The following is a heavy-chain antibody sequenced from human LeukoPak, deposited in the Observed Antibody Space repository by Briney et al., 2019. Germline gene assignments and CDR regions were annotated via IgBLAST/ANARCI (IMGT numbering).Heavy chain of an antibody. CDR2: ISSGSGYI. V-gene: IGHV3-21*01. J-gene: IGHJ4*02. Sequence: PGGSLRLSCAASGFTFSNYSMNWVRQAPGKGLEWVSSISSGSGYIHYADSVKGRFTISRDNARNSLYLQMNSLRAEDTAVYYCVRDSRVIAAAGTGAVYWGQGTLVTVSS. CDR1: GFTFSNYS. D-gene: IGHD6-13*01. CDR3: VRDSRVIAAAGTGAVY.